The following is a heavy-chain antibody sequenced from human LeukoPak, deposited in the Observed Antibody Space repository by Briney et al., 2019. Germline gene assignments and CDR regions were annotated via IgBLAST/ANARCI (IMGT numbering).Heavy chain of an antibody. V-gene: IGHV3-30*04. Sequence: GGSLRLSCAASGFTFSSYAMHWVRQAPGKGLEWVAVISYDGSNKYYADSVKGRFTISRDNSKNTLYLQMNSLRAEDTAVYYCAKDREVVAGTEEFDYWGQGTLVTVSS. CDR2: ISYDGSNK. CDR3: AKDREVVAGTEEFDY. CDR1: GFTFSSYA. J-gene: IGHJ4*02. D-gene: IGHD6-19*01.